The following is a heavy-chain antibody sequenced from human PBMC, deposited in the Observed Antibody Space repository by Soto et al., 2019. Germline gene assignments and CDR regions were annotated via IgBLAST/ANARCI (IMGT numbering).Heavy chain of an antibody. CDR3: AREQCGPHNGVCEHYYYYGMDV. V-gene: IGHV4-61*01. Sequence: SQTLSLTCTVSGGSVSSGSYYWSWIRQPPGKGLEWIGYIYYSGSTNYNPSLKSRVTISVDTSKNQFSLKLSSVTAADTAVYYCAREQCGPHNGVCEHYYYYGMDVWGQGTTVTVSS. J-gene: IGHJ6*02. CDR1: GGSVSSGSYY. D-gene: IGHD2-8*01. CDR2: IYYSGST.